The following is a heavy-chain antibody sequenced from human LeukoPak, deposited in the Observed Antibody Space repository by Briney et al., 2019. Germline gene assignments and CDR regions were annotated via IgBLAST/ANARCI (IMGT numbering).Heavy chain of an antibody. D-gene: IGHD1-26*01. V-gene: IGHV2-70*20. Sequence: SGPALVKPTQTLTLTCTFSGFSLSTGGMCVSWVRQPPGKALEWLALIDWDDDKYYSTSLKTRLTISKDTSKNQVVLTMTNMDPVDTATYYCARSHYHEYYFDYWGQGTLVTVSS. CDR1: GFSLSTGGMC. CDR3: ARSHYHEYYFDY. CDR2: IDWDDDK. J-gene: IGHJ4*02.